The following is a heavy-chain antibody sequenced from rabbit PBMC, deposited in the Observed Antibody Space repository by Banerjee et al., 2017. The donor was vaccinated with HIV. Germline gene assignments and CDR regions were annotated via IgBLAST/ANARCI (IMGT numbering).Heavy chain of an antibody. CDR3: ARDLAGVTGWNFNL. D-gene: IGHD4-1*01. J-gene: IGHJ4*01. Sequence: QSLEESGGDLVKPGASLTLTCTASGFSFSSDYMCWVRQAPGKGLEWIACIYAGDGNTYYASWAKGRFTISKTSWTTVTLQMTSLTAADTATYFCARDLAGVTGWNFNLWGPGTLVTVS. V-gene: IGHV1S40*01. CDR1: GFSFSSDY. CDR2: IYAGDGNT.